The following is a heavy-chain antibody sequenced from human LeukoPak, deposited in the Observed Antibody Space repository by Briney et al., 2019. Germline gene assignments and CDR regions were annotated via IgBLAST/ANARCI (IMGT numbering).Heavy chain of an antibody. CDR3: AKEGGGADY. V-gene: IGHV3-30*18. Sequence: HSGGSLRLSCAASGFTFSSYGMHWVRQAPGKGLEWVAVISYDGSNKYYADSVKGRFTISRDNSKSTLYLQMNSLRAEDTAVYYCAKEGGGADYWGQGTLVTVSS. CDR2: ISYDGSNK. J-gene: IGHJ4*02. CDR1: GFTFSSYG. D-gene: IGHD3-16*01.